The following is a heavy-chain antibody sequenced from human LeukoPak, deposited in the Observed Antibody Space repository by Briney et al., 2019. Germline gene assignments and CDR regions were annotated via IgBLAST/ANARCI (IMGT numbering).Heavy chain of an antibody. Sequence: ASVKVSCKASGYTFSSYDINWVRQATGQGLEWMGWMNPNSGDRGYAQKFQGRVTITRNTSISTAYMELSSLRSEDTAVYCCARALCSSTSCYSSPWSDPWGQGTLVTVSS. J-gene: IGHJ5*02. CDR3: ARALCSSTSCYSSPWSDP. CDR1: GYTFSSYD. V-gene: IGHV1-8*03. D-gene: IGHD2-2*01. CDR2: MNPNSGDR.